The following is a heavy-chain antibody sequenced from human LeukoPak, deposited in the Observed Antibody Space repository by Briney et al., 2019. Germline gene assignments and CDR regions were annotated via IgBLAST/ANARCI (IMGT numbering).Heavy chain of an antibody. V-gene: IGHV4-34*01. Sequence: PSETLSLTCAVYGGSLSGYYWSWIRQPPGKGLEWIGEINHSGSTNYNPSLKSRVTISVDTSKNQFSLKLSSVTAADTAVYYCARGWQWLLRRGAFDIWGQGTMVTVSS. CDR1: GGSLSGYY. D-gene: IGHD6-19*01. J-gene: IGHJ3*02. CDR3: ARGWQWLLRRGAFDI. CDR2: INHSGST.